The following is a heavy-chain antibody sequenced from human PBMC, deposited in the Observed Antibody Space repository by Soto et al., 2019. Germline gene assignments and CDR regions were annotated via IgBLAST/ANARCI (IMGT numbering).Heavy chain of an antibody. CDR1: GYSFTSFG. V-gene: IGHV1-18*01. CDR2: VSPYNGNT. D-gene: IGHD6-19*01. J-gene: IGHJ4*02. CDR3: SRDQAVRTVSGAPYFDY. Sequence: QVQLVQSRTEVKKPGASVKVTCKPSGYSFTSFGISWMRQAPGQGLEWLGWVSPYNGNTYSAQSLPGRLTMTTDTARGTVYMELTGLTINDTAIYYGSRDQAVRTVSGAPYFDYWGLGTLVAVS.